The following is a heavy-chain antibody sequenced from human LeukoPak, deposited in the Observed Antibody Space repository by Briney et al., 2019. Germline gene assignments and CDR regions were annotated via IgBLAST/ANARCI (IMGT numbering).Heavy chain of an antibody. CDR1: GYTFTSYG. Sequence: ASVKVSCKASGYTFTSYGISWVRQAPGQGLEWMGWISAYNGNTNYAQKLQGRVTMTTDTSTSTAYMELRSLRSDDTAVYYCARDFRQFHYYDSSGYFDYWGQGTLVTVSS. J-gene: IGHJ4*02. V-gene: IGHV1-18*01. D-gene: IGHD3-22*01. CDR3: ARDFRQFHYYDSSGYFDY. CDR2: ISAYNGNT.